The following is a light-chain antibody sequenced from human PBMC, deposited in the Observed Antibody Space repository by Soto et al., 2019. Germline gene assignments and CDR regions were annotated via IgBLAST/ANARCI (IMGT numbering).Light chain of an antibody. CDR2: GAS. Sequence: EIVLTQSPGTLPLSPGEGATLSCRASQSVSTNFFAWYQQKPGQAPRLLIYGASTRATGIPDRFSGSGSGTDFTLTISRLEPEDFAVYYCQQYGRTSWTFGQGNKVDIK. CDR1: QSVSTNF. V-gene: IGKV3-20*01. J-gene: IGKJ1*01. CDR3: QQYGRTSWT.